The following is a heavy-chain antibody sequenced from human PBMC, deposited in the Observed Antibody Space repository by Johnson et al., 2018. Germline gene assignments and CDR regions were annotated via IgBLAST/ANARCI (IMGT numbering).Heavy chain of an antibody. D-gene: IGHD2-8*01. J-gene: IGHJ6*02. Sequence: QVQLVQSGGGVVQPGRSLRLSCAASGFTFSSYGMHWVRQAPGKGLEWVAVIWFDGYTKYYAESVKGRFTISRDNSKNTLYLQINSLRAEDTAVYYCARDLVDCINGVCYSGMDVWGQGTTATVSS. CDR1: GFTFSSYG. CDR3: ARDLVDCINGVCYSGMDV. V-gene: IGHV3-33*01. CDR2: IWFDGYTK.